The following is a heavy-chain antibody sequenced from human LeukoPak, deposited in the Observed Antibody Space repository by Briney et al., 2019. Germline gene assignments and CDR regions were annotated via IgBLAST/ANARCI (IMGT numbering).Heavy chain of an antibody. CDR1: GYSISSGYY. V-gene: IGHV4-38-2*02. Sequence: SETLSLTCAVSGYSISSGYYWGWIRQPPGKGLEWIGSIYHSGSTNYNPSLKSRVTISVDTSKNQFSLKLSSVTAADTAVYYCAREGPPPYYYMDVWGKGTTVTVSS. CDR2: IYHSGST. CDR3: AREGPPPYYYMDV. J-gene: IGHJ6*03.